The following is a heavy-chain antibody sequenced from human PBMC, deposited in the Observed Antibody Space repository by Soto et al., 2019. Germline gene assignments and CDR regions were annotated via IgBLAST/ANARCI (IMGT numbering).Heavy chain of an antibody. Sequence: QEQLVESGGGVVQPGRSLRVSCAASGFTFRSYGIHWVRQAPGKGLEWVAVISYDGSNKYYADSVKGRFTISRDNSKNTVYLQMNSLRAEDTAVYYCVKEADTAMVCDIWGQGTMVTVSS. CDR2: ISYDGSNK. CDR1: GFTFRSYG. J-gene: IGHJ3*02. CDR3: VKEADTAMVCDI. D-gene: IGHD5-18*01. V-gene: IGHV3-30*18.